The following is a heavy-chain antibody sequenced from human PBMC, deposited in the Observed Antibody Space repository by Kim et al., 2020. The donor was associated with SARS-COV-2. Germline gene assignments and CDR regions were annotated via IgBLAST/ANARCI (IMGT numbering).Heavy chain of an antibody. Sequence: SETLSLTCTVSGGSISSSSYYWGWIRQPPGKGLEWIGSIYYSGSTYYNPSLKSRVTISVDTSKNQFSLKLSSVTAADTAVYYCARRGYNWNYVPYFDYWGQGTLVTVSS. V-gene: IGHV4-39*01. D-gene: IGHD1-7*01. CDR3: ARRGYNWNYVPYFDY. CDR1: GGSISSSSYY. CDR2: IYYSGST. J-gene: IGHJ4*02.